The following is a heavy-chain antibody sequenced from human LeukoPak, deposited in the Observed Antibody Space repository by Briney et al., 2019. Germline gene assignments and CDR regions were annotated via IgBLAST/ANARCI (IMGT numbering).Heavy chain of an antibody. V-gene: IGHV1-2*02. CDR3: AKNYYDYVWGGEPYYYYYMDV. J-gene: IGHJ6*03. Sequence: ASVKVSCKASGYTFTNYAMNWVRQAPGQGLEWMGWINPNSGGTNYAQKFQGRVTMTRDTSIRTAYMELSRLRSDDTAVYYCAKNYYDYVWGGEPYYYYYMDVWGKGTTVTVSS. D-gene: IGHD3-16*01. CDR1: GYTFTNYA. CDR2: INPNSGGT.